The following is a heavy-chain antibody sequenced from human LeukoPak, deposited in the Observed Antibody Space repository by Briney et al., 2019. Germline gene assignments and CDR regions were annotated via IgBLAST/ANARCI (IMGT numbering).Heavy chain of an antibody. Sequence: PGGSVRLSCAASGFTFSSYSMQWVRQTPGKGLEWVGIMSNSGENTFYGEAVKGRFTISRDNSQNTLYLQMNSLRPEDTAVYYCAKGGASVTRYVDYWGQGTLVTVSS. CDR1: GFTFSSYS. CDR2: MSNSGENT. D-gene: IGHD4-17*01. CDR3: AKGGASVTRYVDY. V-gene: IGHV3-30*18. J-gene: IGHJ4*02.